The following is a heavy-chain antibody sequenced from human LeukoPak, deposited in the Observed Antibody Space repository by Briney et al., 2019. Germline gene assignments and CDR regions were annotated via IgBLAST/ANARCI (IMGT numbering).Heavy chain of an antibody. CDR1: GYTIAELS. CDR2: FDPDDGET. D-gene: IGHD3-16*02. V-gene: IGHV1-24*01. J-gene: IGHJ3*02. CDR3: ARGITFGGVIVNVFDI. Sequence: GASVKVSCKVSGYTIAELSMKCGRQDAGKGLEWWGGFDPDDGETIYAQKFQGRVTMTEDTSTDTAYMELSSLRSEDTAVYYCARGITFGGVIVNVFDIWGQGTMVTVSS.